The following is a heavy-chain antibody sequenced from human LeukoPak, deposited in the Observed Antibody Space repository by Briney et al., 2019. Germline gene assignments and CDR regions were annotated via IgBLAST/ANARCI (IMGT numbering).Heavy chain of an antibody. J-gene: IGHJ3*02. D-gene: IGHD5-24*01. CDR3: ARGRDGYNLVDAFDI. Sequence: PGGSLRLSCAASGFTFSSYDMTWVRQAPGKGLEWVSYISSSSSTIYYADSVKGRFTISRDNAKNSLYLQMNSLRAEDTAVYYCARGRDGYNLVDAFDIWGQGIMVTVSS. V-gene: IGHV3-48*04. CDR1: GFTFSSYD. CDR2: ISSSSSTI.